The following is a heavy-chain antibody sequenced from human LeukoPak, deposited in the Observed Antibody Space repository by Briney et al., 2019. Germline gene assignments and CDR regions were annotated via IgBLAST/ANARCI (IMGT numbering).Heavy chain of an antibody. CDR1: GFTFSTYW. CDR2: IKQDGSAK. V-gene: IGHV3-7*01. Sequence: GGSLRLSCAASGFTFSTYWMSWFRQAPGKGLEWVANIKQDGSAKYYVDSVKGRFTISRDNAKTSLYLQTNSQRDEDTAVYYCARDYPGQGIDYWGQGTLVTVSS. D-gene: IGHD3-10*01. J-gene: IGHJ4*02. CDR3: ARDYPGQGIDY.